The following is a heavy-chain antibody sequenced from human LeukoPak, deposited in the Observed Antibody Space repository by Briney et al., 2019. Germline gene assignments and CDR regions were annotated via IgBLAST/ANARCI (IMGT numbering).Heavy chain of an antibody. CDR1: GGSISSGSYY. D-gene: IGHD1-7*01. CDR2: IYTSGST. V-gene: IGHV4-61*02. CDR3: ARESRNWNYGYFDY. J-gene: IGHJ4*02. Sequence: SETLSLTCTVSGGSISSGSYYWSWIRQPAGKGLEWIGRIYTSGSTNYNPSLKSRVTISVDTSKNQFSLKLSSVTAADTAVYYCARESRNWNYGYFDYWGQGTLVTVSP.